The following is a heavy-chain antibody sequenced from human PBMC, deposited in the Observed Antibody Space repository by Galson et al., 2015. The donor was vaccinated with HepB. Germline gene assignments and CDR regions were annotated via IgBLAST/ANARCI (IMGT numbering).Heavy chain of an antibody. CDR1: GFTFSSYG. CDR2: IWYDGSNK. CDR3: AKYYYDRGRQYWYFDL. V-gene: IGHV3-33*06. D-gene: IGHD3-22*01. Sequence: SLRLSCAASGFTFSSYGMHWVRQAPGKGLEWVAVIWYDGSNKYYADSVKGRFTISRDNSKNTLYLQMNSLRAEDTAVYYCAKYYYDRGRQYWYFDLWGRGTLVTVSS. J-gene: IGHJ2*01.